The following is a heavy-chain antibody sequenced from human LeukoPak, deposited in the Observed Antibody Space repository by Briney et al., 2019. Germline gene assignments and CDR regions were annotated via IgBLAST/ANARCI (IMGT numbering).Heavy chain of an antibody. V-gene: IGHV3-23*01. CDR3: AKVKSPDYGDYVGAFDI. CDR2: ISGSGGST. CDR1: GFTFSSYA. J-gene: IGHJ3*02. Sequence: GGSLRLSCAASGFTFSSYAMSWVRQAPGKGLGWVSAISGSGGSTYYADSVKGRFTISRDNSKNTLYLQMNSLRAEDTAVYYCAKVKSPDYGDYVGAFDIWGQGTMVTVSS. D-gene: IGHD4-17*01.